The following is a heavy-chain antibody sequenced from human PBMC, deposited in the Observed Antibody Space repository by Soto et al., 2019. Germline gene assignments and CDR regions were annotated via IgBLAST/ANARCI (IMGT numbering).Heavy chain of an antibody. CDR1: GFTFSSYG. CDR2: ISYDGSNK. V-gene: IGHV3-30*18. CDR3: AKARRSYGMDV. Sequence: GGSLRLSCAASGFTFSSYGMHWVRQAPGKGLEWVAVISYDGSNKYYADSVKGRFTISRDNSKNTLYLQMNSLRAEDTAVYYCAKARRSYGMDVWGQGTTVTVSS. J-gene: IGHJ6*02.